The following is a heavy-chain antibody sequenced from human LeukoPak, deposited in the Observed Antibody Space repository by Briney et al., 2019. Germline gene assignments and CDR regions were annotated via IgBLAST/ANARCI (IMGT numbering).Heavy chain of an antibody. CDR2: ISGSGGST. D-gene: IGHD6-13*01. J-gene: IGHJ4*02. V-gene: IGHV3-23*01. Sequence: GGSLRLSCAASGFTFSNYAMSWVRQAPGKGLEWVSAISGSGGSTYYADSVKGRFTISRDNSKNMLYLRMNSPRAEDTAVYYCAKEIRTSSSWYGNYFDYWGQGTLVTVSS. CDR1: GFTFSNYA. CDR3: AKEIRTSSSWYGNYFDY.